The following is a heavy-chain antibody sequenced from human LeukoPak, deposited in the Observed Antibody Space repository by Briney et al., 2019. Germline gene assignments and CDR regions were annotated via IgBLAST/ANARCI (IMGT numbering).Heavy chain of an antibody. CDR2: ISWNSGSI. CDR3: AKDKFRYCSSTSCYGYFQH. D-gene: IGHD2-2*01. J-gene: IGHJ1*01. V-gene: IGHV3-9*01. CDR1: GFTFADYA. Sequence: PGGSLRLSCAASGFTFADYAMHWVQQAPGKGLEWVSGISWNSGSIGYADSVKGRFSISRDNAKNSLYLQTNSLRAEDTALYYCAKDKFRYCSSTSCYGYFQHWGQGTLVTVSS.